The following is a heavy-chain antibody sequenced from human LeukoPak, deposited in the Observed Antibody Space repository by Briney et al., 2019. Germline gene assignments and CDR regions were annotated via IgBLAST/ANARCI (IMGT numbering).Heavy chain of an antibody. CDR3: ARERVTTTTFDY. V-gene: IGHV3-23*01. CDR1: GFTFSSYP. Sequence: GGSLRLSCAASGFTFSSYPMSWVRQAPGKGLEWVSLICSSGGSTYYADSVRGRFTISRDKAKSTLYLQMDSLRAEDTALYYCARERVTTTTFDYWGQGTLVTVSS. CDR2: ICSSGGST. J-gene: IGHJ4*02. D-gene: IGHD4-11*01.